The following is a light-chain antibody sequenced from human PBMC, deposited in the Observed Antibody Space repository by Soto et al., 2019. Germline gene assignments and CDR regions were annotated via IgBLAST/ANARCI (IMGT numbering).Light chain of an antibody. CDR2: GAS. J-gene: IGKJ1*01. CDR1: QSVRYN. V-gene: IGKV3-15*01. CDR3: QQYNNWTPWT. Sequence: EIVMTQSPGTLSVSPGESAALSCRASQSVRYNLAWYQQKPGQAPRLLIYGASTRATGTPARFGGSGSATEFTLTISSLQSEDFAVYYCQQYNNWTPWTFGPGTKVEIK.